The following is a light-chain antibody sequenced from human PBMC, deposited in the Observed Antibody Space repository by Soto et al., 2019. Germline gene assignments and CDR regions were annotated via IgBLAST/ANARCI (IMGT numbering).Light chain of an antibody. CDR1: QSVSSSY. Sequence: EIVLTQSPGTLSLSPGERATLSCRASQSVSSSYLAWYQQKPGQAPRLLIYGASSRATGIPDRFSGSGSGTTVSLTISRLQPADFAVYYCQQYGSSLPLTFGGGTKVEIK. V-gene: IGKV3-20*01. J-gene: IGKJ4*02. CDR2: GAS. CDR3: QQYGSSLPLT.